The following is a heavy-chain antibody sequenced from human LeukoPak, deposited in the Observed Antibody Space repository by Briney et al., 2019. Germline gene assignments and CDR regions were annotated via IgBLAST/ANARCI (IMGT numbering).Heavy chain of an antibody. CDR2: ISGSGGST. J-gene: IGHJ5*01. V-gene: IGHV3-23*01. CDR3: AKAGIQLWFDY. CDR1: GFTFSSYA. Sequence: GGSLRLSCAASGFTFSSYAMSWVRQAPGKGLEWVSAISGSGGSTYYADSVKGRFTISRDNSKNTLYLQMDGLRAEDTAVYYCAKAGIQLWFDYWGQGTLVTVSS. D-gene: IGHD5-18*01.